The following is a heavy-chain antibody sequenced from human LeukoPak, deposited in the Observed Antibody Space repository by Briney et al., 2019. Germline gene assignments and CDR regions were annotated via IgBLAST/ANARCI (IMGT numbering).Heavy chain of an antibody. V-gene: IGHV3-53*01. Sequence: GGSLRLSCAASGFTVSRNYMSWVRQAPGKGLEWVSVLYSDGSTYHADSVKGRFTISRDNSKNTLYLQLSSLRAEDTAVYYCTRNSGWYGIPWGQGTLVIVSS. J-gene: IGHJ5*02. D-gene: IGHD6-19*01. CDR2: LYSDGST. CDR1: GFTVSRNY. CDR3: TRNSGWYGIP.